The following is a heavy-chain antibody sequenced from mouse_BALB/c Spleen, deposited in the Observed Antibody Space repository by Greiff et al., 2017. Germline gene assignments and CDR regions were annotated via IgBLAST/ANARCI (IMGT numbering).Heavy chain of an antibody. V-gene: IGHV1-14*01. D-gene: IGHD2-12*01. J-gene: IGHJ1*01. CDR2: INPYNDGT. Sequence: VQLQQSGPELVKPGASVKMSCKASGYTFTSYVMHWVKQKPGQGLEWIGYINPYNDGTKYNEKFKGKATLTSDKSSSTAYMELSSLTSEDSAVYYCARSYDSGYGYMDVWGAGTTVTVSS. CDR1: GYTFTSYV. CDR3: ARSYDSGYGYMDV.